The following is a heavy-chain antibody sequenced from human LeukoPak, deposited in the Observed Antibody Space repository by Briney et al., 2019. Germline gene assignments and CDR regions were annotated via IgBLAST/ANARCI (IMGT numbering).Heavy chain of an antibody. J-gene: IGHJ3*02. Sequence: SETLSLTCTVSGGSISSYYWSWIRQPPGKGLEWIGYIYYSGSTNYNPSLKSRVTISVDTSKNQFSLKLSSVTAADTAVYYCARGRARDFWSGYVSIWGQGTMVTVSP. CDR3: ARGRARDFWSGYVSI. CDR2: IYYSGST. V-gene: IGHV4-59*01. D-gene: IGHD3-3*01. CDR1: GGSISSYY.